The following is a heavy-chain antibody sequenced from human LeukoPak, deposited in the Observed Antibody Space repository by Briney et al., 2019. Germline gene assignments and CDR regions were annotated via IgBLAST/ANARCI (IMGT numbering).Heavy chain of an antibody. CDR3: AREPPYYYDSSGYYPSLYFQH. CDR1: GGTFSSYA. Sequence: ASVKVSCKASGGTFSSYAISWVRQAPGQGLEWMGGIIPIFGTANYAQKFQGRVTITADKSTSTAYMELSSLRSEDTAVYYCAREPPYYYDSSGYYPSLYFQHWGQGTLVTVSS. D-gene: IGHD3-22*01. J-gene: IGHJ1*01. V-gene: IGHV1-69*06. CDR2: IIPIFGTA.